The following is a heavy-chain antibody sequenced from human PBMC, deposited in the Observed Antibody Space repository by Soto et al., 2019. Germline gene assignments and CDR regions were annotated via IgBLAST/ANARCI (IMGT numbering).Heavy chain of an antibody. J-gene: IGHJ6*03. Sequence: SETLSLTCTVSGGSISSYYWSWIRQPPGKGLEWIGYIYYSGSTNYNPSLKSRVTISVDTSKNQFSLKLSSVTAADTAVYYCARSGYVKGTGTWLYYYYYYYMDVWGKGTTVTVSS. CDR2: IYYSGST. CDR3: ARSGYVKGTGTWLYYYYYYYMDV. V-gene: IGHV4-59*08. CDR1: GGSISSYY. D-gene: IGHD1-1*01.